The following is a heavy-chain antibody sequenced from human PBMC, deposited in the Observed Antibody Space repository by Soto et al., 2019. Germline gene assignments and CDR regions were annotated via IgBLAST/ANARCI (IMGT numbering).Heavy chain of an antibody. CDR3: ARKECTGDCYLFHY. CDR1: GYTFTTFG. CDR2: INTATGNT. J-gene: IGHJ4*02. V-gene: IGHV1-18*01. Sequence: QVQLVQSGAEVEKPGASVKVSCKASGYTFTTFGISWVRQVPGQGLEWMGWINTATGNTKYAQNFQDRVTMTRDTSTNTAYMELTSLASDDSAVFYCARKECTGDCYLFHYCGRGTLVTVSS. D-gene: IGHD2-21*02.